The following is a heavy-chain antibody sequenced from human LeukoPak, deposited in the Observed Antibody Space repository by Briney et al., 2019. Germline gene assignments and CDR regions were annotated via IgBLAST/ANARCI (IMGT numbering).Heavy chain of an antibody. CDR3: ARAYYDSSGLRLGAFDI. CDR1: GFTFSSYS. J-gene: IGHJ3*02. D-gene: IGHD3-22*01. V-gene: IGHV3-21*01. Sequence: PGGSLRLSCAASGFTFSSYSMNWVRQAPGKGLEWVSSISSSSSYIYYADSVKGRFTISRDNAKNSLYLQMNSLRAEDTAVYYCARAYYDSSGLRLGAFDIWGQGTMVTVSS. CDR2: ISSSSSYI.